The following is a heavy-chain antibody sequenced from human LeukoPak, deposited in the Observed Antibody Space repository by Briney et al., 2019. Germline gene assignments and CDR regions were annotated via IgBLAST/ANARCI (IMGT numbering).Heavy chain of an antibody. CDR3: AKAVTTSSGFRFDY. CDR1: GFTSDDYA. CDR2: ISWNSGSI. V-gene: IGHV3-9*02. J-gene: IGHJ4*02. Sequence: GGSLRLSCAASGFTSDDYAVHWVRQAPGKGLEWVSGISWNSGSIGYADSVKGRFTISRDNAKNSLYLQMNSLRAEDTALYYCAKAVTTSSGFRFDYWGQGTLVTVSS. D-gene: IGHD3-22*01.